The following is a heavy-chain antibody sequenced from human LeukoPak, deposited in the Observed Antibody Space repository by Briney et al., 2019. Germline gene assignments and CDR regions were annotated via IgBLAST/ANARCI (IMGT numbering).Heavy chain of an antibody. Sequence: GGSLRLSCAASGFTFSSYGMHWVRQAPGKGLEWVAVIWYDGSNKYYADSVKGRFTISRDNAKNSLYLQMNSLRAEDTAVYYCARNTYYDILTGYWKSYGMDVWGQGTTVTVSS. CDR3: ARNTYYDILTGYWKSYGMDV. CDR2: IWYDGSNK. V-gene: IGHV3-33*01. CDR1: GFTFSSYG. J-gene: IGHJ6*02. D-gene: IGHD3-9*01.